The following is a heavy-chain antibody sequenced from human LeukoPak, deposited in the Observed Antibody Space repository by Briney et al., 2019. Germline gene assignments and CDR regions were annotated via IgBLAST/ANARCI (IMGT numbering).Heavy chain of an antibody. CDR1: GGSFSGYY. V-gene: IGHV4-34*01. Sequence: SETLSLTCAAYGGSFSGYYWSWIRQPPGKGLEWIGEINHSGSTNYNPSLKSRVTISVDTSKNQFSLKLSSVTAADTAVYYCAREGTDWLTHHYYYMDVWGKGTTVTVSS. CDR2: INHSGST. CDR3: AREGTDWLTHHYYYMDV. J-gene: IGHJ6*03. D-gene: IGHD3-9*01.